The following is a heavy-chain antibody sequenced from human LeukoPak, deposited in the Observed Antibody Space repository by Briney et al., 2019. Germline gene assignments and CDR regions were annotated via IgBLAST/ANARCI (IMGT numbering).Heavy chain of an antibody. CDR1: GGSVSSYY. D-gene: IGHD3-16*01. CDR2: IFYGGTT. J-gene: IGHJ3*02. V-gene: IGHV4-59*02. Sequence: PSETLSPTCTVSGGSVSSYYWSWIRQPPGKGLEWIGYIFYGGTTSYNPPLKSRVSLSVDTSKNQFSLKLNSVIAADTAVYYCARVGGVPLGAFDIWAQGTMVTVSS. CDR3: ARVGGVPLGAFDI.